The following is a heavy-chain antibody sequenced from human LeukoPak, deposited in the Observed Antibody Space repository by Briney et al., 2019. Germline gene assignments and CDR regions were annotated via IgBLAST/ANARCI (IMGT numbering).Heavy chain of an antibody. CDR2: VYRRGST. CDR1: GYSIGSGYY. CDR3: ARDCRNYYDSSGYYLFDY. J-gene: IGHJ4*02. D-gene: IGHD3-22*01. V-gene: IGHV4-38-2*02. Sequence: PSETLSLTCAVSGYSIGSGYYWGWIRQPPGKGLEWIGSVYRRGSTYYTPSLKSRVTISLDTSKNQFSLKLSSVTVADTAVYYCARDCRNYYDSSGYYLFDYWGQGTLVTVST.